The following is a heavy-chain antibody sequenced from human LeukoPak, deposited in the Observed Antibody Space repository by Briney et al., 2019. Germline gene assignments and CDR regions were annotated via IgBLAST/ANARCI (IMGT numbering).Heavy chain of an antibody. V-gene: IGHV3-23*01. CDR1: GFTFSSYA. D-gene: IGHD2-21*01. CDR2: INGSGGRI. CDR3: VNCYPFAY. Sequence: PGGSLRLSCAASGFTFSSYAMRWVREAPGKGLEWVSAINGSGGRIYYADSVKGRFTISRDNSKSTLYLQMNSLYYCAKWGCGGVNCYPFAYWGQGTLVTVSS. J-gene: IGHJ4*02.